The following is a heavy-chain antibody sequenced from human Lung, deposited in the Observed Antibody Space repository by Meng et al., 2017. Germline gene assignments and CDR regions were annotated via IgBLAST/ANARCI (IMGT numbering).Heavy chain of an antibody. J-gene: IGHJ4*02. CDR3: VRRTYSSGWYFDY. CDR2: IIDSGST. D-gene: IGHD6-19*01. V-gene: IGHV4-34*02. Sequence: HGQLQQWGAGLLKPSETLSLTCAVYGGSFSGYYWSWIRQPPGKGLEWIGEIIDSGSTNYNPSLKSRVTISVDTSKNQFSLRVTSVTAADRAVYYCVRRTYSSGWYFDYWGQGTLVTVSS. CDR1: GGSFSGYY.